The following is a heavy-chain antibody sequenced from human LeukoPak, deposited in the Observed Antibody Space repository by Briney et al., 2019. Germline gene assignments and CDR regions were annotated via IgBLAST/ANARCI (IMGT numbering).Heavy chain of an antibody. V-gene: IGHV3-30*02. D-gene: IGHD3-22*01. CDR1: GFTFSSYG. CDR2: IRYDGSNK. CDR3: ARVLYYDSTGYFGLGY. Sequence: GGSLRLSCAASGFTFSSYGMHWVRQAPGKGLEWVAFIRYDGSNKYYADSVKGRFTISRDNSKNTLYLQMNSLRAEDTAVYYCARVLYYDSTGYFGLGYWGQGTLVTVSS. J-gene: IGHJ4*02.